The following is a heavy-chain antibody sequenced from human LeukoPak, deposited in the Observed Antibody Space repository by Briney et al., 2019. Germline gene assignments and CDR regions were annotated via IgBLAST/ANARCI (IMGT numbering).Heavy chain of an antibody. CDR1: GFTFTTYG. Sequence: GRSLRLSCVTSGFTFTTYGLHWVRQAPGKGLEWVAVIWADGSNRYYADSLQGRFIISRDTSKNTVYLQMNSLRADDTAVYYCAREGPMSGTNAFDMWGQGTMVTVSS. CDR3: AREGPMSGTNAFDM. D-gene: IGHD6-13*01. CDR2: IWADGSNR. V-gene: IGHV3-33*01. J-gene: IGHJ3*02.